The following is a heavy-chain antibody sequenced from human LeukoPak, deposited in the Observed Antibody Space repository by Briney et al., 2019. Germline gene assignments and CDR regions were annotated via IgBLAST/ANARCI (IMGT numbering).Heavy chain of an antibody. D-gene: IGHD4-23*01. CDR1: GFTLNTND. CDR3: VRQGPGDNCR. CDR2: MYPGGSV. V-gene: IGHV3-66*02. J-gene: IGHJ4*01. Sequence: PGESLRFSCAASGFTLNTNDMNWVRQAPGKGLEWVSLMYPGGSVYYTDSVKGRFTVSRDMSKNMMFLQMNTLRPDDTALYYCVRQGPGDNCRWGQGTLVTVSS.